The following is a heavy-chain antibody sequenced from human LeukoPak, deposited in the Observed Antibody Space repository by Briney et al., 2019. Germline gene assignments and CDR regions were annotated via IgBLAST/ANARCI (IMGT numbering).Heavy chain of an antibody. CDR3: AKGPMVITNNWFDP. V-gene: IGHV3-23*01. CDR2: VSGSGGTT. Sequence: PGGSLRLSCAASGFIFSSYAMSWVRQAPGKGLEWVSTVSGSGGTTYYVGSVKGRFTISRDNSKNTLYLQMNSLRAEDTAVYYCAKGPMVITNNWFDPWGQGTQVTVSS. J-gene: IGHJ5*02. CDR1: GFIFSSYA. D-gene: IGHD3-22*01.